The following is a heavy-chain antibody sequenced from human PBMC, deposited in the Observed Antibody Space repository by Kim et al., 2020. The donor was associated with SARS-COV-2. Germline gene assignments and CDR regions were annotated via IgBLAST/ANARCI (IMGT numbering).Heavy chain of an antibody. CDR3: ATLPDPVGADTSFFYGMDA. CDR1: GYTSSAYA. V-gene: IGHV7-4-1*02. Sequence: ASVKVSCKASGYTSSAYAINWVRQAPGQGLEWMGWINTNSGDPTYAQAFTGRFVFSLDTSGSTAFLQIISLKTEDTAVYYCATLPDPVGADTSFFYGMDAWGQGTTVTVSS. CDR2: INTNSGDP. D-gene: IGHD1-26*01. J-gene: IGHJ6*02.